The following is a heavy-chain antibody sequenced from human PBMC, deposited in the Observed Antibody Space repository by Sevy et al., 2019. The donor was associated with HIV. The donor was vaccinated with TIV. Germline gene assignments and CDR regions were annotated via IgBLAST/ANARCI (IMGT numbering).Heavy chain of an antibody. CDR3: ASGGSSSWYLRPYYCYGMDV. CDR2: IIPIFGTA. V-gene: IGHV1-69*13. D-gene: IGHD6-13*01. J-gene: IGHJ6*01. Sequence: ASVKVSCKASGGTFSSYAISWVRQAPGQGLEWMGGIIPIFGTANYSQKFQGRVTITADESTSTAYMELSSLRSEDTAVYYCASGGSSSWYLRPYYCYGMDVWGQGTTVTVSS. CDR1: GGTFSSYA.